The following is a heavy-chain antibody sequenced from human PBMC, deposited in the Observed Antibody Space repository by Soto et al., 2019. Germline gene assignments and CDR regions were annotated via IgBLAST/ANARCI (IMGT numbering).Heavy chain of an antibody. Sequence: EVHLVESGGGLVQPGGSLRLSCAASEFMFRSYWVTWVRQAPGKGLEWVANINQDGSDNLFADSVKGRFTISRDNAQKSVYLQMNSLRAEDTAVYYCARGAGGWNYYYAMDVWGQGTTVTVS. CDR1: EFMFRSYW. V-gene: IGHV3-7*03. CDR2: INQDGSDN. CDR3: ARGAGGWNYYYAMDV. D-gene: IGHD6-19*01. J-gene: IGHJ6*02.